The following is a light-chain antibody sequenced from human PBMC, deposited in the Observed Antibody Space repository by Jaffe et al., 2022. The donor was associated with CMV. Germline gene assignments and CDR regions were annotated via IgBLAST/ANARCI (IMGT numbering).Light chain of an antibody. CDR3: QAWDSRTWV. J-gene: IGLJ3*02. Sequence: SYELTQPPSVSVSPGQTATITCSADKMGDKDSFCWYQQKPGQSPVLVIYQDTKRPSGIPERFSGSNSGNTATLTISGTQAMDEADYYCQAWDSRTWVIGGGTKLTVL. CDR1: KMGDKD. CDR2: QDT. V-gene: IGLV3-1*01.